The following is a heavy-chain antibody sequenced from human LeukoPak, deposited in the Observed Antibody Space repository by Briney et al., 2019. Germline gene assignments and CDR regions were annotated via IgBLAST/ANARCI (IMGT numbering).Heavy chain of an antibody. Sequence: SETLSLTCTVSGGSISSYYWSWIRQPPGKGLEWIGYIYYSGSTNYNPSLKSRVTISVDTSKNQFSLKLRSVTAADTAVYYCARIEYSSSCDYWGQGTLVTVSS. CDR2: IYYSGST. CDR3: ARIEYSSSCDY. D-gene: IGHD6-6*01. V-gene: IGHV4-59*01. CDR1: GGSISSYY. J-gene: IGHJ4*02.